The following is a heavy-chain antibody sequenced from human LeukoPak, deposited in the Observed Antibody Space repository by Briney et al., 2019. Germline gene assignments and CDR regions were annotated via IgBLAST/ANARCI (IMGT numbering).Heavy chain of an antibody. CDR3: ARAGGDCSSTSCPVRNFDY. V-gene: IGHV4-4*07. CDR2: IYTSGST. J-gene: IGHJ4*02. CDR1: GGSISSYY. Sequence: SETLSLTCTVSGGSISSYYWSWIRQPAGKGLEWIGRIYTSGSTNYNPSLKSRVTISVDTSKNQFSLKLSSVTAADTAVYYCARAGGDCSSTSCPVRNFDYWGQGTLVTVSS. D-gene: IGHD2-2*01.